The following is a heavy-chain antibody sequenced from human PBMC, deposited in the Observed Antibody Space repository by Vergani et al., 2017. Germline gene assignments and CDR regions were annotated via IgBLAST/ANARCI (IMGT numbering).Heavy chain of an antibody. V-gene: IGHV5-51*01. CDR3: ARHTTYTDS. CDR2: IYPADSDI. J-gene: IGHJ4*02. D-gene: IGHD1-1*01. CDR1: EYSFGNYW. Sequence: EVELVQSGPEMRKPGESLKISCKGSEYSFGNYWIGWVRQMPGKGLEWMGIIYPADSDIRYSPSFQGQVTISADKSISTAFLQWDSLKASDTALYYCARHTTYTDSWGQGTLVTVSS.